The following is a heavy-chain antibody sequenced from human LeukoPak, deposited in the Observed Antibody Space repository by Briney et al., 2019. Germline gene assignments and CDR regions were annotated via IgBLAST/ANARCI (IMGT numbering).Heavy chain of an antibody. CDR2: IYHSGRT. V-gene: IGHV4-31*03. Sequence: SETLSLTCTVPGVSTSGDGFYWSWIRQHPGKGLEWIGYIYHSGRTHYNPSLKSRVTISVDTSKNQFSLKLSSVTAADTAVYYCARAPPSGGWLDYWGQGTLVTVSS. J-gene: IGHJ4*02. D-gene: IGHD3-16*01. CDR1: GVSTSGDGFY. CDR3: ARAPPSGGWLDY.